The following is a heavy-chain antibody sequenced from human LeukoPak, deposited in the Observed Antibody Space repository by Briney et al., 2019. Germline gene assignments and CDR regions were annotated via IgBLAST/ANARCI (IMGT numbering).Heavy chain of an antibody. CDR2: INPDGSDI. CDR1: GFTFSDYW. Sequence: GGSLRLSCAASGFTFSDYWMHWVRQTPGRGLVWVSRINPDGSDILYADSVKGRFTVSRDNAKNSLYLQMNSLRAEDTAVYYCARGVGFELPDYWGQGTLVTVSS. V-gene: IGHV3-74*01. D-gene: IGHD1-26*01. J-gene: IGHJ4*02. CDR3: ARGVGFELPDY.